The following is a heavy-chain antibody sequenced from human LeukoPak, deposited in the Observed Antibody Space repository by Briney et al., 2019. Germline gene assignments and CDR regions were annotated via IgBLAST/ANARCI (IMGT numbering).Heavy chain of an antibody. V-gene: IGHV1-24*01. CDR3: ATEFPFPEYSSYNDAFDI. CDR2: FDPEDGET. D-gene: IGHD6-6*01. J-gene: IGHJ3*02. Sequence: ASVKVSCKVSGYTLTELSMHWVRQAPGKGLEWMGGFDPEDGETIYAQKFQGRVTMTEDTSTDTAYMELSGLRSEDTAVYYCATEFPFPEYSSYNDAFDIWGQGTMVTVSS. CDR1: GYTLTELS.